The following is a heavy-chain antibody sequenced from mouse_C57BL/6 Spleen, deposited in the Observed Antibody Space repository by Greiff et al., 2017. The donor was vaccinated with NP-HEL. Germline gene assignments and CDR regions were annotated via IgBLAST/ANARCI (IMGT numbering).Heavy chain of an antibody. D-gene: IGHD1-1*01. Sequence: EVQGVESGGGLVKPGGSLKLSCAASGFTFSSYAMSWVRQTPEKRLEWVATISDGGSYTYYPDNVKGRVTISRDNAKNNLYLQMSHLKSEDTAMYYCARVEINYYGSSYGAMDYWGQGTSVTVSS. CDR1: GFTFSSYA. CDR3: ARVEINYYGSSYGAMDY. CDR2: ISDGGSYT. J-gene: IGHJ4*01. V-gene: IGHV5-4*01.